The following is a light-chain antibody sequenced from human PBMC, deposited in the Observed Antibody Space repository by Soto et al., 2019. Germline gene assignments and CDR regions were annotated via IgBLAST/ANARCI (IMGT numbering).Light chain of an antibody. J-gene: IGKJ1*01. CDR2: KAS. V-gene: IGKV1-13*02. Sequence: AIQITQSPSSLSASVGDRVTITCRASQGIRNDLGWYQQKPGKAPKLLIYKASSLESGVPSRFSGSGSGTDFTLTINRLQPDDFATYYCQHYNSFPWTFGQGTKVDIK. CDR3: QHYNSFPWT. CDR1: QGIRND.